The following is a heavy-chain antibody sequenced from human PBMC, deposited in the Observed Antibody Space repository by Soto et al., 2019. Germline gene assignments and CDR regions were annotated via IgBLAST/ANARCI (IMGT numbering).Heavy chain of an antibody. CDR2: LYTMGST. V-gene: IGHV4-4*07. D-gene: IGHD3-10*01. J-gene: IGHJ6*02. CDR1: GGSISGYY. CDR3: ARVRDYGLGTNRHYYGMDV. Sequence: QVQLQESGPGLVKSSDTLSLTCTVAGGSISGYYWSWIRQPAGKGLEWIGRLYTMGSTNYNPSLQGRVTMSVDTSKNEFSLKVSSVTAADTAVYFCARVRDYGLGTNRHYYGMDVWGQGTTVTVSS.